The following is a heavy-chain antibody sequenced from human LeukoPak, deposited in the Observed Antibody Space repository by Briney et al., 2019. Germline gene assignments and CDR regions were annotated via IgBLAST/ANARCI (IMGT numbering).Heavy chain of an antibody. Sequence: SETLSLTCTVSGGSISSSSYYWGWIRQPPGKGLEWIGSIYYSGSTYYNPSLKSRVTISVDTSKNQFSLKLSSVTAADTAVYYCARHRWVVPAASWFDPGAREPWSPSPQ. J-gene: IGHJ5*02. V-gene: IGHV4-39*01. CDR2: IYYSGST. CDR3: ARHRWVVPAASWFDP. D-gene: IGHD2-2*01. CDR1: GGSISSSSYY.